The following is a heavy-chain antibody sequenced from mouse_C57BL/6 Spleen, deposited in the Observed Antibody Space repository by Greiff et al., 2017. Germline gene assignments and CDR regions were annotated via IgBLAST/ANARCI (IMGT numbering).Heavy chain of an antibody. CDR2: ISDGGSYT. Sequence: EVKLVESGGGLVKPGGSLKLSCAASGFTFSSYAMSWVRQTPEKRLEWVATISDGGSYTYYPDNVKGRFTISRDNAKNNLYLQMSHLKSEDTAMYYCARNWARFDYWGQGTTLTVSS. D-gene: IGHD4-1*01. CDR3: ARNWARFDY. J-gene: IGHJ2*01. V-gene: IGHV5-4*03. CDR1: GFTFSSYA.